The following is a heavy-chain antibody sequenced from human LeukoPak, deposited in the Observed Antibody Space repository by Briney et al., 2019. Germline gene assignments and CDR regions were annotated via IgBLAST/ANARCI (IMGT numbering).Heavy chain of an antibody. CDR2: IKQDGSEK. CDR1: GFTFSSYW. V-gene: IGHV3-7*01. CDR3: ARDDCSSISCYHNWFDS. J-gene: IGHJ5*01. Sequence: GGSLRLSCAASGFTFSSYWMSWVRQAPGKGLEWVANIKQDGSEKYYVDSVRGRFTISRDNAKNSLYLQMNSLRAEDTAVYYCARDDCSSISCYHNWFDSWGQGTLVTVSS. D-gene: IGHD2-2*01.